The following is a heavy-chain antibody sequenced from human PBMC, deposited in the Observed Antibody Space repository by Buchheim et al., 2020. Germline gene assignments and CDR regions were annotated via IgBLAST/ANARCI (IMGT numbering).Heavy chain of an antibody. CDR3: AGVLYGSGSYQSYY. Sequence: EVQLVESGGGLIQPGGSLRLSCAASGFTVSSNYMSWVRQAPGKGLEWVSVIYSDSSTYYADSVKGRFTISRDNYKNTLYLQLYSLGAEDTAVYYCAGVLYGSGSYQSYYWGQGTL. J-gene: IGHJ4*02. CDR1: GFTVSSNY. V-gene: IGHV3-53*01. CDR2: IYSDSST. D-gene: IGHD3-10*01.